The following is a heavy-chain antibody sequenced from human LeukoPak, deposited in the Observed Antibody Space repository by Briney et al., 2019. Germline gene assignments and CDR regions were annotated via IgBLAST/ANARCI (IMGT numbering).Heavy chain of an antibody. CDR1: GFTSRNYW. J-gene: IGHJ3*01. CDR2: TNQDGSEK. V-gene: IGHV3-7*05. Sequence: PGGSLRLSCAASGFTSRNYWMSWVCQAPGKGLERVAATNQDGSEKYYVDSVKGRFTISRDNADNSLYLQMNSLRVEDTAVYYCAREGFDRYGTTKDAFDAWGQGTMVTVSS. D-gene: IGHD1-1*01. CDR3: AREGFDRYGTTKDAFDA.